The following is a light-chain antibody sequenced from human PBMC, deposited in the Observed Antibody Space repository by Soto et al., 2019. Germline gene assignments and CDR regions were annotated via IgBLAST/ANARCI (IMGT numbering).Light chain of an antibody. CDR3: QQYNDRPRT. Sequence: EIVITQSPATLSVSPGERATLSCRASQSVSINLAWYQQKPGQAPRLLIYGAPSRATGIPDRFSGSGSGTEFTLTISSLQSEDFAVYYCQQYNDRPRTFGQGTKVDIK. CDR2: GAP. V-gene: IGKV3D-15*01. J-gene: IGKJ1*01. CDR1: QSVSIN.